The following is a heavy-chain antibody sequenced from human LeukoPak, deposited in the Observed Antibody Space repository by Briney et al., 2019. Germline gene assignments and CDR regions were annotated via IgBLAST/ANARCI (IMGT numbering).Heavy chain of an antibody. V-gene: IGHV4-34*01. D-gene: IGHD2-2*01. Sequence: PSETLSLTCAVYGGSFSGYYWSWIRQPPGKGLEWIGEINHSGSTNYNPSLKSRVTISVDTSKNQFSLKLSSVTAADTAVYYCAKRYCSNTSCSPTSFDYWGQGTLVTVSS. CDR3: AKRYCSNTSCSPTSFDY. CDR2: INHSGST. CDR1: GGSFSGYY. J-gene: IGHJ4*02.